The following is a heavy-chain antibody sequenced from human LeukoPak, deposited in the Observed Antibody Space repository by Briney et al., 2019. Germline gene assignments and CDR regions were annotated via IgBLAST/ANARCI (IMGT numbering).Heavy chain of an antibody. CDR1: GFTFSSYA. Sequence: GRSLRLSCAASGFTFSSYAMHWVRQAPGKGLEWVAVISYDGSNKYYADSVKGRFTISRDTSKNTLYLQMNSRRAEDTAVYYCARDRSSSWYWDYYYGMDVWGQGTTVTVSS. CDR2: ISYDGSNK. CDR3: ARDRSSSWYWDYYYGMDV. J-gene: IGHJ6*02. V-gene: IGHV3-30*04. D-gene: IGHD6-13*01.